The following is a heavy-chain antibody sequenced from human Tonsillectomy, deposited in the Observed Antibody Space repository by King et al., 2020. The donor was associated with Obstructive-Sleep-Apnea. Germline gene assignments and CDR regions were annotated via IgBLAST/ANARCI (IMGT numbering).Heavy chain of an antibody. Sequence: VQLVESGGGVVQPGTSLRLSCAASGFTFNTFPMHWVRQAPGKVLEWVAGISYDGCTLHYSDSVKGRFTISRDNSKSTMYLQVNSLRTEDTAVYFCARGQPKSDILTGVDYWGQGTLVTVSS. CDR2: ISYDGCTL. D-gene: IGHD3-9*01. V-gene: IGHV3-30-3*01. J-gene: IGHJ4*02. CDR3: ARGQPKSDILTGVDY. CDR1: GFTFNTFP.